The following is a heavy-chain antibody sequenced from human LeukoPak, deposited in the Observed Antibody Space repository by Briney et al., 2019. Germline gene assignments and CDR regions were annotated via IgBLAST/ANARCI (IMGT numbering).Heavy chain of an antibody. CDR2: IRYDGSKE. Sequence: GGSLRLSCVASGFTLSSHGMHWVRQAPGKGREWLAFIRYDGSKEDYGDSVKGRFTISRDNSKNTVYLQMNSLRAGDTAVYYCAKDRYSGYDHFDSWGQGTLVTVSS. V-gene: IGHV3-30*02. CDR1: GFTLSSHG. J-gene: IGHJ4*02. D-gene: IGHD5-12*01. CDR3: AKDRYSGYDHFDS.